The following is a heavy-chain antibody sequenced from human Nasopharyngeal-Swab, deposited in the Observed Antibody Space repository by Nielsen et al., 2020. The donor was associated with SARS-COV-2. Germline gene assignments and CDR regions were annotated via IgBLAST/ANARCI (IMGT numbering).Heavy chain of an antibody. CDR3: AKAARWFGELFSDNFDC. CDR2: ISYDGSNK. J-gene: IGHJ4*02. D-gene: IGHD3-10*01. Sequence: GESLKISCAASGFTFSSYGMHWVRQAPGKGLEWVAVISYDGSNKYYADSVKGRFTISRDNSKNTLYLQMNSLRAEDTAVYYCAKAARWFGELFSDNFDCWGQGTLVTVSS. V-gene: IGHV3-30*18. CDR1: GFTFSSYG.